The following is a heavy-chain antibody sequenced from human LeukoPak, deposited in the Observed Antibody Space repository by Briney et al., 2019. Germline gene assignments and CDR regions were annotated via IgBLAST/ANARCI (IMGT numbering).Heavy chain of an antibody. J-gene: IGHJ5*02. CDR3: ATHDWFDP. Sequence: GGSLRLSCAVSGYIVSDHYMSWARQAPGMGLEWVSVIYSDGKTYYADSVKARFTISRDNSKNTVYLQMNSLRVEDTAVYYCATHDWFDPWGQGTVVTVSS. V-gene: IGHV3-66*04. CDR2: IYSDGKT. CDR1: GYIVSDHY.